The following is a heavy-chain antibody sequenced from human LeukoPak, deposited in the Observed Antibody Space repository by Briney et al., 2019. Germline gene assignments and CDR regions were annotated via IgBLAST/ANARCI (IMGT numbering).Heavy chain of an antibody. CDR2: INHSGST. Sequence: SETLSLTRAVYGGSFSGYYWSWIRKPPGKGLEWIGEINHSGSTNYNPSLKSRVTISVDTSKNQFSLKLSSVTAADTAVYYCARVGSLIFGVVITYPSWFDPWGQGTLVTVSS. CDR1: GGSFSGYY. V-gene: IGHV4-34*01. D-gene: IGHD3-3*01. J-gene: IGHJ5*02. CDR3: ARVGSLIFGVVITYPSWFDP.